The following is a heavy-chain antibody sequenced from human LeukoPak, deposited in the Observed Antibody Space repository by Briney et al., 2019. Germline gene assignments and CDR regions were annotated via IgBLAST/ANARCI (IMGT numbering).Heavy chain of an antibody. Sequence: ASVKVSSRASGYTFTGYYMHWVRQAPGQGLEWMGWINPNSGGTNYAQKFQGRVTMTRDTSISTAYMELSRLRSDDTAVYYCAILCGSDCYSFDYWGQGTLVTVSS. CDR2: INPNSGGT. J-gene: IGHJ4*02. D-gene: IGHD2-21*01. V-gene: IGHV1-2*02. CDR1: GYTFTGYY. CDR3: AILCGSDCYSFDY.